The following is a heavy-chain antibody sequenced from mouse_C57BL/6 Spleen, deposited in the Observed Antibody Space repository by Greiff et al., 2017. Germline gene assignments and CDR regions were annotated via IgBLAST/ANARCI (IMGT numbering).Heavy chain of an antibody. CDR3: ARGMGRGGAMDY. J-gene: IGHJ4*01. CDR2: IYPGSGST. CDR1: GYTFTSYW. V-gene: IGHV1-55*01. Sequence: QVQLQQPGAELMKPGASVKMSCKASGYTFTSYWITWVKQRPGQGLEWIGDIYPGSGSTNYNEKFKSKATLTVDTSSSTAYMQLSSLTSEDSAVYYCARGMGRGGAMDYWGQGTSVTVSS. D-gene: IGHD4-1*01.